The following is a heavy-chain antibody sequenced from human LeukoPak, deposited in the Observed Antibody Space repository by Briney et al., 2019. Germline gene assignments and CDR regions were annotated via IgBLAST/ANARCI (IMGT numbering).Heavy chain of an antibody. CDR3: VKGQALWGFYGSGIDY. J-gene: IGHJ4*02. Sequence: GGSLRLSCAASGFTFDDYAMHWVRQAPGKGLEWVSGISWNSGSIGYADSVKGRFTISRDNAKNSLYLQMNSLRAEDTALYYCVKGQALWGFYGSGIDYWGQGTLVTVSS. D-gene: IGHD3-10*01. CDR2: ISWNSGSI. CDR1: GFTFDDYA. V-gene: IGHV3-9*01.